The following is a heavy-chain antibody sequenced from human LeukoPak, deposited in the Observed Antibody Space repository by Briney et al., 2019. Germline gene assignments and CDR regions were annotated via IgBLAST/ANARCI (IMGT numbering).Heavy chain of an antibody. Sequence: GGSLRLSCVASGFTFSLYWMTWVRQAPGKGLEWVANIKHDGSEKYYVDSVKGRFTISRDNAKKSLYLQMSSLKTEDTAVYYCTARYGDFPLEDYWGQGTLVTVSS. CDR2: IKHDGSEK. CDR3: TARYGDFPLEDY. D-gene: IGHD4-17*01. V-gene: IGHV3-7*03. J-gene: IGHJ4*02. CDR1: GFTFSLYW.